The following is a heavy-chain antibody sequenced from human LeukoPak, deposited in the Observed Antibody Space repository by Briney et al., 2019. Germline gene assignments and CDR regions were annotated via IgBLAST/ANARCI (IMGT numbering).Heavy chain of an antibody. CDR3: AREVHLRYYFDY. Sequence: PGGSLRLSCAASGFNFNFYTFNWVRQAPGKGLEWVGRTRNKANSYTTEYAASVKGRFTISRDDSKNSLYLQMNSLKPEDTAVYYCAREVHLRYYFDYWGQGTLVTVSS. CDR1: GFNFNFYT. J-gene: IGHJ4*02. D-gene: IGHD4-17*01. CDR2: TRNKANSYTT. V-gene: IGHV3-72*01.